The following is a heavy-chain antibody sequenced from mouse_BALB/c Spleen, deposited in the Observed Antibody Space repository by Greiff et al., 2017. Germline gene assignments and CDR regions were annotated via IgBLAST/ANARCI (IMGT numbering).Heavy chain of an antibody. CDR1: GFTFTDYY. Sequence: EVKLMESGGGLVQPGGSLRLSCATSGFTFTDYYMSWVRQPPGKALEWLGFIRNKANGYTTEYSASVKGRFTISRDNSQSILYLQMNTLRAEDSATYYCARDIGYYVDYWGQGTTLTVSS. CDR2: IRNKANGYTT. V-gene: IGHV7-3*02. CDR3: ARDIGYYVDY. J-gene: IGHJ2*01.